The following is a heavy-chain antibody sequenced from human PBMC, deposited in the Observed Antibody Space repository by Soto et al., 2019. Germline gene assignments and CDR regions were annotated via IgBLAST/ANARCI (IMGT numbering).Heavy chain of an antibody. CDR2: INPNSGGT. Sequence: QVQLVQSGAEVKNPGASVKVSCKASGYTFTGYRMQWVRQAPGQGLEWMGWINPNSGGTYYAQKFQGRVTMTRDTSISAAYMELSRLTSDDSALYYCARSNSIFEKMDVWGPGTTVNVSS. J-gene: IGHJ6*02. CDR3: ARSNSIFEKMDV. CDR1: GYTFTGYR. D-gene: IGHD3-3*01. V-gene: IGHV1-2*02.